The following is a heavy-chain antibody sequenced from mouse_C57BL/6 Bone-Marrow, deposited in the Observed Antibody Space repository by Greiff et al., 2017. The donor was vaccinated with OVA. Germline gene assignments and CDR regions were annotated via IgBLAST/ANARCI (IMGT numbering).Heavy chain of an antibody. CDR3: TRGYSNYYAMDY. Sequence: VQLQQSGAELVRPGASVTLSCKASGYTFTDYEMHWVKQTPVHGLEWIGAIDPETGGTAYNQKFKGKAILTVDKSSSTAYMELRSLTSEDSAVYYCTRGYSNYYAMDYWGQGTSVTGSS. CDR2: IDPETGGT. D-gene: IGHD2-5*01. V-gene: IGHV1-15*01. J-gene: IGHJ4*01. CDR1: GYTFTDYE.